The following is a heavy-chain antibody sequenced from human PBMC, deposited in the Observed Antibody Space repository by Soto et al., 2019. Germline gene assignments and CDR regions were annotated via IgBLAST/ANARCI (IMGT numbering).Heavy chain of an antibody. J-gene: IGHJ5*02. V-gene: IGHV6-1*01. CDR2: TYYRSKWYN. CDR1: GASVSSNSAA. CDR3: ARDWPNSRGWYWFDT. Sequence: PSQTLSLTCAISGASVSSNSAAWHWLRQSPSRGLEWLGRTYYRSKWYNDYAVSVKSRITINPDTSKNQFSLQLNSVTPEDTAVYYCARDWPNSRGWYWFDTWGQGTLVTVSS. D-gene: IGHD6-19*01.